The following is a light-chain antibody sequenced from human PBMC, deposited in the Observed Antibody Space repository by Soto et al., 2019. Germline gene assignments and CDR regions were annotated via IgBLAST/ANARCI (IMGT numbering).Light chain of an antibody. J-gene: IGLJ1*01. CDR3: QTWGTGIQV. Sequence: QLVPTQSPSASASLGASGKRTCTLSSGHSSYAIAWHQQQPEKGPRYLMKLNSDGSHSKGDGIPDRFSGSSSGAERYLTISSLQSEDEADYYCQTWGTGIQVFGTGTKLTVL. CDR2: LNSDGSH. V-gene: IGLV4-69*01. CDR1: SGHSSYA.